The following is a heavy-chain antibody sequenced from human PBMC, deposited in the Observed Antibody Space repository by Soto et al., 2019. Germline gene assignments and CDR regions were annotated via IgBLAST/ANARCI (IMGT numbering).Heavy chain of an antibody. CDR2: LSYSGNT. V-gene: IGHV4-39*01. J-gene: IGHJ4*02. CDR1: GGSISSSTYY. D-gene: IGHD4-17*01. Sequence: PSETLSLTCTVSGGSISSSTYYWGWIRQPPGKGLEWIGSLSYSGNTYYNPSLKSRVTISVDTSKNQFSLKLSSVTAADTAVYYCASRGPYGTIDYWGQGTLVTVSS. CDR3: ASRGPYGTIDY.